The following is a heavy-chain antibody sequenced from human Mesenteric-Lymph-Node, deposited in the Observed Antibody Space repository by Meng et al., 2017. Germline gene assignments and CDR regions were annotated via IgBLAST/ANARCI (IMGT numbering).Heavy chain of an antibody. CDR1: GGSITSNNW. Sequence: QVQLQESGPGLVKPSETLSLTFTVPGGSITSNNWWTWVRQPQGKGLEWIGEISQRGSTNYNPSLKSRVTISLDKSKNQFFLTLNSVTAADTAVYYCARASYSWNLGDFWGQGTLVTVSS. D-gene: IGHD1-20*01. CDR2: ISQRGST. CDR3: ARASYSWNLGDF. V-gene: IGHV4-4*02. J-gene: IGHJ4*02.